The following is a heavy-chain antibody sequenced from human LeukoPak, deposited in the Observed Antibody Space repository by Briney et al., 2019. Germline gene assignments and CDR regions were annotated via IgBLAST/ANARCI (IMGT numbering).Heavy chain of an antibody. CDR1: GFTFSSYA. CDR3: ARDFDFRWLYYFDY. D-gene: IGHD3/OR15-3a*01. V-gene: IGHV3-30*04. Sequence: GGSLRLSCAASGFTFSSYAMHWVRQAPGKGLEWEAVISYDGSNKYYADSVKGRFTISRDNSKNTLYLQMNSLRAEDTAVYHCARDFDFRWLYYFDYWGQGTLVTVSS. J-gene: IGHJ4*02. CDR2: ISYDGSNK.